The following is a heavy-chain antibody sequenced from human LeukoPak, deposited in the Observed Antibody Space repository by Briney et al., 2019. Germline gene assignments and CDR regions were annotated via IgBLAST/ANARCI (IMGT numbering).Heavy chain of an antibody. CDR1: GGSISSYY. CDR3: ARHGGGNSMIAVY. J-gene: IGHJ4*02. V-gene: IGHV4-59*08. CDR2: IYYSGSA. D-gene: IGHD3-22*01. Sequence: SETLSLTCTASGGSISSYYWSWIRQPPGKGLEWIGYIYYSGSAYYNPSLKSRVTISVDTSKNQFSLKLSSVTAADTAVYYCARHGGGNSMIAVYWGQGTLVTVSS.